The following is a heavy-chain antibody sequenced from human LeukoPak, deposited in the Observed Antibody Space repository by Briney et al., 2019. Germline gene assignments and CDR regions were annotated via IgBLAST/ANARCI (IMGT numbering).Heavy chain of an antibody. Sequence: SETLSLTCSVSGGPISSSTYYWGWIRQPPGKGLEWIGYIYFTGSTEYNPSLQSRVTISVDTSNNQFSLKLSSVTAADTAVYYCAGMVRGVQIKPDSWGQGTLVTVSS. D-gene: IGHD3-10*01. CDR2: IYFTGST. V-gene: IGHV4-39*01. J-gene: IGHJ5*01. CDR1: GGPISSSTYY. CDR3: AGMVRGVQIKPDS.